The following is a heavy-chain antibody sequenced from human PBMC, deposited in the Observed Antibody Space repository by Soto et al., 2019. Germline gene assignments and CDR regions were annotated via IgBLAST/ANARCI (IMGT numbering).Heavy chain of an antibody. Sequence: GASVKVSCKASGGTFSSYAISWVRQAPGQGLEWMGGIIPIFGTANYAQKFQGRVTITADESTSTAYMELSSLRSEDTAVYYCARDSHSYSSSSFRGWDYHYGLAVRAQGTTVTVSS. CDR1: GGTFSSYA. CDR3: ARDSHSYSSSSFRGWDYHYGLAV. V-gene: IGHV1-69*13. CDR2: IIPIFGTA. J-gene: IGHJ6*02. D-gene: IGHD6-6*01.